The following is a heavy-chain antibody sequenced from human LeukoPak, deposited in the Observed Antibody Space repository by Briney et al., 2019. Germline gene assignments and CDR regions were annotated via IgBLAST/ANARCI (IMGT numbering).Heavy chain of an antibody. CDR1: GFTFSSYA. CDR3: AKAARGYSAEYNWFDP. V-gene: IGHV3-23*01. CDR2: ISGSGGST. J-gene: IGHJ5*02. Sequence: GGSLRLSCAASGFTFSSYAMSWVRQAPGKGLEWVSAISGSGGSTYYADSVKGRFTISRDNSKNTLYLQMNSLRAEDTAVYYCAKAARGYSAEYNWFDPWGQGTLVTVSS. D-gene: IGHD6-13*01.